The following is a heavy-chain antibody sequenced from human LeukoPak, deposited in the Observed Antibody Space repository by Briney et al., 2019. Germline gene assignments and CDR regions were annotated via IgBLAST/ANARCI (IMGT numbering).Heavy chain of an antibody. D-gene: IGHD2/OR15-2a*01. Sequence: GASVKVSCTTSGYTFSNFYITWVRQAPGQGLEWMGWIYPNSGVRKYAQNFQGRVALTRDISISTAYMELSSLRSDDTAVYYCARSHTSSTILPTHWGQGTLVTVSS. CDR2: IYPNSGVR. V-gene: IGHV1-2*02. J-gene: IGHJ4*02. CDR1: GYTFSNFY. CDR3: ARSHTSSTILPTH.